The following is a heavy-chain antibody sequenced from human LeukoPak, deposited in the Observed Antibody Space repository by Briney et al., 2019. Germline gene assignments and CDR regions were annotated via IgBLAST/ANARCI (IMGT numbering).Heavy chain of an antibody. CDR1: GFAFSSYA. V-gene: IGHV3-30-3*01. D-gene: IGHD3-9*01. Sequence: PGGSLRLSCAASGFAFSSYAMHWVRQAPGKGLEWVTVISSDGSNKYYADSVKGRFTISRDNSKNTLYLQVNNLRAEDTAVYYSARDLETYYDILTGYYSKYYFDYWGQGTLVTVSS. J-gene: IGHJ4*02. CDR3: ARDLETYYDILTGYYSKYYFDY. CDR2: ISSDGSNK.